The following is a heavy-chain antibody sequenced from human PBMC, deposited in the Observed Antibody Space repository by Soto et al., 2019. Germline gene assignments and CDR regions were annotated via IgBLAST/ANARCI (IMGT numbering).Heavy chain of an antibody. J-gene: IGHJ6*02. Sequence: QVQLVQSGAEVKKPGSSVKVSCKVSGGTFSSYAISWVRQAPGQGLEWMGGIIPIFDTTNYAQSLQGRVTITADESTSTAYMELDSLRSEDTAIYYCARPISTSTSPGNPYSGMDVSGQGTTVTVSS. CDR1: GGTFSSYA. D-gene: IGHD1-1*01. CDR2: IIPIFDTT. CDR3: ARPISTSTSPGNPYSGMDV. V-gene: IGHV1-69*01.